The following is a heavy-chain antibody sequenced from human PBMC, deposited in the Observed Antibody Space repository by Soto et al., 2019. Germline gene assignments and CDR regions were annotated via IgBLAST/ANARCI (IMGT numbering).Heavy chain of an antibody. V-gene: IGHV1-18*01. J-gene: IGHJ4*02. CDR1: GYTFPTST. CDR2: IKAYSGNT. D-gene: IGHD4-17*01. Sequence: QLQLVQSGAEAKKPGASVKVSCKASGYTFPTSTISWLRQAPGQGLEWMGWIKAYSGNTNYAQKLQGRVPMPTDTSTSTAYMELRSLTTDDTAIYYCAIANYGDDDYWGQGTLVTVSS. CDR3: AIANYGDDDY.